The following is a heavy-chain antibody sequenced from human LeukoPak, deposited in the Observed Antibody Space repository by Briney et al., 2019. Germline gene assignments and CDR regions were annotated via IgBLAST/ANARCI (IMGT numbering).Heavy chain of an antibody. CDR3: TRGKPETVFDS. CDR1: GGSFSGYC. CDR2: INHSGST. Sequence: SETLSLTCSVYGGSFSGYCWSWIRQPPGKGLEWIGEINHSGSTNYDPSLKTRVTISLDRSKDQFSLKLTSVTAADTAVYYCTRGKPETVFDSWGRGTLVTVSS. J-gene: IGHJ4*01. V-gene: IGHV4-34*01.